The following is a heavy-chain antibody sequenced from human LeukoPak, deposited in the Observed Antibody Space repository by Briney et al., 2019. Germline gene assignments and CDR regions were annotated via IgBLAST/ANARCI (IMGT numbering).Heavy chain of an antibody. CDR1: GFTFSSYA. Sequence: GRSLRLSCAASGFTFSSYAMHWVRQAPGKGLEWVSGISWNSGSIGYADSVKGRFTISRDNAKNSLYLQMNSLRAEDTALYYCAKDNGSGSYSPYYFDYWGQGTLVTVSS. D-gene: IGHD3-10*01. CDR2: ISWNSGSI. J-gene: IGHJ4*02. CDR3: AKDNGSGSYSPYYFDY. V-gene: IGHV3-9*01.